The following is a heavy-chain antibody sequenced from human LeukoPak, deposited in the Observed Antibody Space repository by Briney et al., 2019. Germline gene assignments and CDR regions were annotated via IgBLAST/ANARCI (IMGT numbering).Heavy chain of an antibody. CDR1: GYSISSGYY. Sequence: PSETLSLTCTVSGYSISSGYYWGWIRQPPGKGLEWIGSIYHSGSTYYNPSLKSRVTISVDTSKNQFSLKLSSVTAADTAVYYCARAKDFWSGRKYFDYWGQGTLVTVSS. V-gene: IGHV4-38-2*02. D-gene: IGHD3-3*01. CDR3: ARAKDFWSGRKYFDY. CDR2: IYHSGST. J-gene: IGHJ4*02.